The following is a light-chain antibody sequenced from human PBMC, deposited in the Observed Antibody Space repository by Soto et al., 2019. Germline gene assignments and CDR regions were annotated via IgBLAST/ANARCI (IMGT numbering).Light chain of an antibody. CDR2: DVS. Sequence: VLTQPASLSGSPGQSITISCTGTSSDVGGYNYVSWYQQHPGKAPKLMIYDVSNRPSGVSNRFSGSKSGNTASLTISGLQAEDEADYYCSSYTSSSTPYVFGTGTKVTVL. CDR1: SSDVGGYNY. V-gene: IGLV2-14*01. J-gene: IGLJ1*01. CDR3: SSYTSSSTPYV.